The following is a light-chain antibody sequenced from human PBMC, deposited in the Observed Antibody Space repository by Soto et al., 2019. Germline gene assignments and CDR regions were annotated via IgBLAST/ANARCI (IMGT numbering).Light chain of an antibody. CDR1: SSNIGSNY. CDR2: RNN. CDR3: AAWDDSLSGHVV. V-gene: IGLV1-47*01. J-gene: IGLJ2*01. Sequence: QSALTQPPSASGTPGQRVTISCSGSSSNIGSNYVYWYQQLPGTAPKLLIYRNNQRPSGVPDRFSGSKSGTSAPLAISGLRSEDEADYYCAAWDDSLSGHVVFGGGTKLTVL.